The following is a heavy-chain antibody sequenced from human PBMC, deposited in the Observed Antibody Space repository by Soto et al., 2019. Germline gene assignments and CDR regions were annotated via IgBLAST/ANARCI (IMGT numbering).Heavy chain of an antibody. Sequence: SETLSLTCTVSGGSIRSYYWSWIRQPPGKGLEWIGYIYYSGSTNYNPSLKSRVTISVDTSKNQFSLKLSSVTAADTAVYYCARSAVGGYSYGSSSYFDYWGQGTLVTVYS. CDR1: GGSIRSYY. J-gene: IGHJ4*02. V-gene: IGHV4-59*01. CDR3: ARSAVGGYSYGSSSYFDY. D-gene: IGHD5-18*01. CDR2: IYYSGST.